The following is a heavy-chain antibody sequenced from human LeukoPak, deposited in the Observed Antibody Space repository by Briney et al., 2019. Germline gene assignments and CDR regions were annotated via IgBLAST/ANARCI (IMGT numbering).Heavy chain of an antibody. V-gene: IGHV3-23*01. J-gene: IGHJ4*02. D-gene: IGHD3-3*01. Sequence: GVLRLSCAASGFTFSSYAMSWVRQAPGEGLEWVSAISGSGGSTYYADSVKGRFTISRDNSKNTLYLQMNSLRAEDTAVYYCAKDLIFGVVIYYFDYWGQGTLVTVSS. CDR1: GFTFSSYA. CDR2: ISGSGGST. CDR3: AKDLIFGVVIYYFDY.